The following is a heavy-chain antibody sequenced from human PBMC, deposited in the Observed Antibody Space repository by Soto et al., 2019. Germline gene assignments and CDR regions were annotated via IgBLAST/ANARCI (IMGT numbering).Heavy chain of an antibody. D-gene: IGHD3-22*01. Sequence: SVKVSCKASGGSFSSYIVSWVRQAPGQGLEWMGRIIPVLGVEYYAQKFQGRVTITADKSTSTAYMELSSLRSEDTAVYYCARAPDSSGYSYHPDTIDYWGQGTLVTVSS. CDR3: ARAPDSSGYSYHPDTIDY. V-gene: IGHV1-69*02. CDR1: GGSFSSYI. J-gene: IGHJ4*02. CDR2: IIPVLGVE.